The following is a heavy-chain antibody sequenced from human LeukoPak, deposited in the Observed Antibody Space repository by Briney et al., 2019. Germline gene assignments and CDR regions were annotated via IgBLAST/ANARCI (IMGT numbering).Heavy chain of an antibody. CDR1: GYNFTSYW. D-gene: IGHD3-3*01. V-gene: IGHV5-51*01. J-gene: IGHJ3*02. Sequence: GESLKISSKGSGYNFTSYWIGWVRPMPGKGLEWMGMIYPGDSDTRYSPSFQGQVTISADKSISTAYLQWSSLKASDTAMYYCARHRAPYYDFWSGYYKEDAFDIWGQGTMVTVSS. CDR2: IYPGDSDT. CDR3: ARHRAPYYDFWSGYYKEDAFDI.